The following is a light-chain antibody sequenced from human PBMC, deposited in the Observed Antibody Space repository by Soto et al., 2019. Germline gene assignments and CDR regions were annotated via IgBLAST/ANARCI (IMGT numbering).Light chain of an antibody. CDR3: QHYNNWPPYT. J-gene: IGKJ2*01. CDR2: GAS. CDR1: QSVSSN. Sequence: EIVMTQSPATLSVSPRERATLSCRASQSVSSNLAWYQQKPGQAPRLLIYGASTRATGIPARFSGSGSGTAFTLTISSLQSEDFAVYYCQHYNNWPPYTFGQGTKLEIK. V-gene: IGKV3-15*01.